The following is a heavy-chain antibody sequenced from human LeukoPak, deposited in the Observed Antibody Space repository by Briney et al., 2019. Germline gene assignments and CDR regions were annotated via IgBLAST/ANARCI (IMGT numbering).Heavy chain of an antibody. CDR3: AKGKDDYGDSPHDY. Sequence: GALRLSCAAPGFTFSSHAMHWVRQAPGKGLEWVAVIRYDENNNYYADSVKGRFTISRDNSKNTLYLQMNSLRAEDTAVYYCAKGKDDYGDSPHDYWGQGTLVTVSS. CDR1: GFTFSSHA. D-gene: IGHD4-17*01. J-gene: IGHJ4*02. V-gene: IGHV3-30*02. CDR2: IRYDENNN.